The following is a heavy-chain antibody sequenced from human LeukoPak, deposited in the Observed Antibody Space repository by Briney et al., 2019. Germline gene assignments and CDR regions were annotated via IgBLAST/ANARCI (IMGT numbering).Heavy chain of an antibody. CDR3: ARGRGWYHIEY. D-gene: IGHD6-19*01. Sequence: GGSLGLSCAAPGFPFNSYCMDWVRQAPGKGLERVANIKDDGSEKYYVDSVEGRFTISRANAKNSLYVQMSSLRAEDTAVYYCARGRGWYHIEYWGEGSLVT. J-gene: IGHJ4*02. V-gene: IGHV3-7*03. CDR2: IKDDGSEK. CDR1: GFPFNSYC.